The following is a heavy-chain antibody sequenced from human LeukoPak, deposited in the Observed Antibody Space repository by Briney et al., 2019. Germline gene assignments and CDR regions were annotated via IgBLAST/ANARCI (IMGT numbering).Heavy chain of an antibody. CDR2: LSSSGTYI. D-gene: IGHD5-12*01. CDR3: AGDLRNGGYVGY. CDR1: GFTFDDYA. V-gene: IGHV3-21*01. Sequence: GGSLRLSCAASGFTFDDYAMHWVRQAPGKGLEWVSSLSSSGTYIYYADSVKGRFSISRDNAKNSLYLQMNSLRAEDTAVYYCAGDLRNGGYVGYWGQGTLVTVSS. J-gene: IGHJ4*02.